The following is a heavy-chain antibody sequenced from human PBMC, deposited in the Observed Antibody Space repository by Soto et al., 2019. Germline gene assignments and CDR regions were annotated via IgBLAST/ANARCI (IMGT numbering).Heavy chain of an antibody. Sequence: HGESLKISCQASGYSFTAYWITWVRQMPGKGLEWMATIDPSDSYVDYSPSFRGHVTFSVDRSITTVYLQWNSLKASDSAMYFCTRRASSSFYHFDFWGQGALVTVSS. V-gene: IGHV5-10-1*01. CDR3: TRRASSSFYHFDF. CDR1: GYSFTAYW. J-gene: IGHJ4*02. CDR2: IDPSDSYV. D-gene: IGHD2-2*01.